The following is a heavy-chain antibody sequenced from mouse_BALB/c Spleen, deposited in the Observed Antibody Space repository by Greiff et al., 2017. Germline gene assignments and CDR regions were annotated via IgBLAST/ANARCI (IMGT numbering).Heavy chain of an antibody. V-gene: IGHV14-3*02. Sequence: EVQLVESGAELVKPGASVKLSCTASGFNIKDTYMHWVKQRPEQGLEWIGRIDPANGNTKYDPKFQGKATITADTSSNTAYLQLSSLTSEDTAVYYCARDDYGTGFAYWGQGTLVTVSA. CDR3: ARDDYGTGFAY. CDR1: GFNIKDTY. D-gene: IGHD2-4*01. J-gene: IGHJ3*01. CDR2: IDPANGNT.